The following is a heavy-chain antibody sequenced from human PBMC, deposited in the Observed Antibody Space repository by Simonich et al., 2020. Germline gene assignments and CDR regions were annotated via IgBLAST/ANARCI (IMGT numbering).Heavy chain of an antibody. J-gene: IGHJ3*02. CDR3: ARNGLVGILKAFDI. V-gene: IGHV1-2*02. Sequence: QVQLVQSGAEVKKPGASVKVSCKASGYTFTGHYLHWVRQAPGKGLEGMGWINPNSGGTNYAQKFQGRVTMTRATSISTAYMELSRLRSDDTAVYYCARNGLVGILKAFDIWGQGTMVTVSS. CDR2: INPNSGGT. CDR1: GYTFTGHY. D-gene: IGHD2-21*01.